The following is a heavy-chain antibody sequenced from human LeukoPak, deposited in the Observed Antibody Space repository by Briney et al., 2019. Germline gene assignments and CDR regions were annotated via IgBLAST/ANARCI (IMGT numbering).Heavy chain of an antibody. CDR3: AKRGIAAAGYNFDY. CDR2: ISGSGGST. V-gene: IGHV3-23*01. J-gene: IGHJ4*02. Sequence: GGSLRLSCAASGFTFDDYAMHWVRQAPGKGLEWVSAISGSGGSTYYADSVKGRFTISRDNSKDTLYLQTNSLRAEDTAVYYCAKRGIAAAGYNFDYWGQGTLVTVSS. CDR1: GFTFDDYA. D-gene: IGHD6-13*01.